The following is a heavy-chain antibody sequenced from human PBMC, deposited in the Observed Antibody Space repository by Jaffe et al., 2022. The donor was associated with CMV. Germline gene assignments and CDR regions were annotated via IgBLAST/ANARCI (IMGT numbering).Heavy chain of an antibody. CDR3: VRHKTRWIQGYSYYYQMDV. CDR2: ISPGDSDI. Sequence: EVQLVQSGAEVKKPGESLRISCKSSGYNLTDYWIGWVRQMPGRGLEWMGIISPGDSDITYSPSFQGHVTISVDKSINTAYVQWSSLRASDTALYYCVRHKTRWIQGYSYYYQMDVWGKGTTVIVSS. D-gene: IGHD5-18*01. CDR1: GYNLTDYW. V-gene: IGHV5-51*01. J-gene: IGHJ6*03.